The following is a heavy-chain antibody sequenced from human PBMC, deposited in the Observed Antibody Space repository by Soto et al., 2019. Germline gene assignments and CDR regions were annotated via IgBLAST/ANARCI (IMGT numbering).Heavy chain of an antibody. J-gene: IGHJ4*02. CDR1: GVSVSSGSFY. CDR3: ARGATVTQYDY. D-gene: IGHD4-17*01. CDR2: GSYSGTT. V-gene: IGHV4-61*01. Sequence: ETLSLTCTVSGVSVSSGSFYWAWIRQPPGKGLEWIGFGSYSGTTNYKPSLKSRVTISVDTSRSQISLKVSSLTAADTAVYYCARGATVTQYDYWGQGTLVTVSS.